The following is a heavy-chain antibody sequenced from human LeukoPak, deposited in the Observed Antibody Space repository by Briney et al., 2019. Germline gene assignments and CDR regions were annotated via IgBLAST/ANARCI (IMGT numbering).Heavy chain of an antibody. V-gene: IGHV2-5*01. J-gene: IGHJ4*02. CDR1: GFSLSTSGVG. CDR3: AHYDYVWGSGDY. Sequence: SGPTLVNPTQTLTLTCTFSGFSLSTSGVGVGWIRQPPGKALEWLALIYWNVDKRYSPSLKSRLTLTKDTSKNQVVLTMTNMDPVDTATYYCAHYDYVWGSGDYWGERTLVTVSS. D-gene: IGHD3-16*01. CDR2: IYWNVDK.